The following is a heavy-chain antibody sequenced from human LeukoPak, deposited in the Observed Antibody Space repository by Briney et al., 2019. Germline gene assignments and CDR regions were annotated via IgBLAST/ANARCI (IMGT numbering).Heavy chain of an antibody. Sequence: SETLSLTCACYGGSFSGYYWSWLRQPPGRGLDGIGEINHSGSTNYNPSLKSRVTISVDTSKNQFSLKLSSVTAADTAVYYCARKGRADRSYFDYWGQGTLVTVSS. D-gene: IGHD6-6*01. J-gene: IGHJ4*02. CDR2: INHSGST. CDR3: ARKGRADRSYFDY. V-gene: IGHV4-34*01. CDR1: GGSFSGYY.